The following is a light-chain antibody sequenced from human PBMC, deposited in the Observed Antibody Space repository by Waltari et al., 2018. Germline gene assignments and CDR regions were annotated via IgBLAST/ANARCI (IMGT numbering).Light chain of an antibody. CDR1: QGLLYTSDKNNY. CDR2: WAT. CDR3: QQYYTTRLT. J-gene: IGKJ4*01. V-gene: IGKV4-1*01. Sequence: DIVLTQSPDSLSVSLGERATINCKSSQGLLYTSDKNNYLAWFQHKRGQPPKLLIHWATAREPGVPDRFSGSGSGTDFTLTISSLQAEDVAVYYCQQYYTTRLTFGGGTNVEIK.